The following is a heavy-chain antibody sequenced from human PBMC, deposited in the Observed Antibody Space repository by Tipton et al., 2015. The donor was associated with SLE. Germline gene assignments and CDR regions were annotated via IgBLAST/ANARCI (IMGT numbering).Heavy chain of an antibody. D-gene: IGHD6-19*01. CDR1: GGSFSGYY. Sequence: TLSLTCAVYGGSFSGYYWSWIRQPPGKGLEWIGYIYYSGSTNYNPSLKSRVTISVDTSKNQFSLKLSSVTAADTAVYYCARGGYNSGWYRDGWYFDLWGRGTLVTVSS. J-gene: IGHJ2*01. CDR2: IYYSGST. CDR3: ARGGYNSGWYRDGWYFDL. V-gene: IGHV4-34*01.